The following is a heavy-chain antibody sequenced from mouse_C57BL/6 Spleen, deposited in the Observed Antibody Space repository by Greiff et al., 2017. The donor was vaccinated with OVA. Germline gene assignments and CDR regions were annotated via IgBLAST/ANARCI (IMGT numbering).Heavy chain of an antibody. D-gene: IGHD2-2*01. CDR3: ARAVRWLRMDY. CDR1: GYSITSGYY. CDR2: ISYDGSN. J-gene: IGHJ4*01. Sequence: EVQLQESGPGLVKPSQSLSLTCSVTGYSITSGYYWNWIRQFPGNKLEWMGYISYDGSNNYNPSLKNRISITRDTSKNQFFLKLNSVTTEDTATYYCARAVRWLRMDYWGQGTSVTVSS. V-gene: IGHV3-6*01.